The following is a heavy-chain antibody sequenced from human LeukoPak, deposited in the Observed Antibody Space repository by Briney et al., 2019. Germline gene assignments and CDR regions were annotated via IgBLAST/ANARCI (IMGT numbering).Heavy chain of an antibody. CDR3: ARLTKADDAFDI. V-gene: IGHV3-72*01. CDR2: TRNKANSYTT. Sequence: GGSLRLSCAVSGFTFSDHYMDWVRQAPGKGLEWVGRTRNKANSYTTVYAASVQGRFTVSRDDTKNSLYLQMNSLRAEDTAVYYCARLTKADDAFDIWGQGTMVTVSS. D-gene: IGHD3-9*01. J-gene: IGHJ3*02. CDR1: GFTFSDHY.